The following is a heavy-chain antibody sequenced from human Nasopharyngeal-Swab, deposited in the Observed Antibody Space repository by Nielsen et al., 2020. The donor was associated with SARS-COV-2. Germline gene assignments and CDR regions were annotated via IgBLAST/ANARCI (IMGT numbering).Heavy chain of an antibody. CDR2: ISYDGSNK. D-gene: IGHD6-19*01. V-gene: IGHV3-30*18. J-gene: IGHJ4*02. Sequence: GSLRLSCAASGFTFSSYGMHWVRQAPGKGLEWVAVISYDGSNKYYADSVKGRFTISRDNSKNTLYLQMNSLRAEDTAVYYCAKDRSSSGLDYWGQGTLVTVSS. CDR3: AKDRSSSGLDY. CDR1: GFTFSSYG.